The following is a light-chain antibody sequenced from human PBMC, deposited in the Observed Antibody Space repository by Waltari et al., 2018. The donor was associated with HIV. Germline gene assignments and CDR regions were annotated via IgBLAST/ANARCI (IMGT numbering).Light chain of an antibody. CDR1: SSHIVTTY. J-gene: IGLJ2*01. V-gene: IGLV1-47*01. Sequence: QSVLTQPPSASGTPGQRVTISCSRSSSHIVTTYVSCYKQFPGTAPELVVYHTNQRPLGVPDRCSGSKPGTSASLAISGLRSEDEADDYCAAWDDSLSAWLFGGGTRLNVL. CDR2: HTN. CDR3: AAWDDSLSAWL.